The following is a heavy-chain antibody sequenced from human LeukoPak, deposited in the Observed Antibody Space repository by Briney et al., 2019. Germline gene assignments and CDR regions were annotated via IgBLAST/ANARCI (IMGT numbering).Heavy chain of an antibody. CDR3: AKDLTSGYYYVMYFDY. J-gene: IGHJ4*02. CDR1: GFTFSSYA. D-gene: IGHD3-22*01. Sequence: GGSLRLSCAASGFTFSSYAMSWVRQAPGKGLERVSAISNNGDSTYYAGSVKGRFTISRDNSKNTLYLQMNRLRAEDTAVYYCAKDLTSGYYYVMYFDYWGQGTLVTVSS. CDR2: ISNNGDST. V-gene: IGHV3-23*01.